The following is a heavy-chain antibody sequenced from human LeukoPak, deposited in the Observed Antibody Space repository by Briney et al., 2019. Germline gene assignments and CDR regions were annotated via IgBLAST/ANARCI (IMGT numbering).Heavy chain of an antibody. D-gene: IGHD2-15*01. CDR2: INPNSGGT. CDR3: ARVHCSGGSCYYYFDY. J-gene: IGHJ4*02. Sequence: ASVKVSCKASGYTFTGYYIHWVRQAPGQGLEWMGWINPNSGGTNYAQKFQGRVTMTRDTSISTAYMELSRLRSDDTAVYYCARVHCSGGSCYYYFDYWGQGTLVTVSS. V-gene: IGHV1-2*02. CDR1: GYTFTGYY.